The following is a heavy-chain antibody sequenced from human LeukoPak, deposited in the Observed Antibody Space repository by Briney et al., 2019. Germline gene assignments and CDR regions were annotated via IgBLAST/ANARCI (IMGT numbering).Heavy chain of an antibody. J-gene: IGHJ4*02. D-gene: IGHD2-15*01. CDR1: GFTFSSYE. V-gene: IGHV3-66*01. CDR2: IYSGDTT. Sequence: GGSLRLSSAASGFTFSSYEMNWVRQAPGKGLEWVSVIYSGDTTHHADSVKGRFTISRDNAKNTLYLQMNSLRAEDTAVYYCARVRYCSGGSCQYFDYWGQGTLVTVSS. CDR3: ARVRYCSGGSCQYFDY.